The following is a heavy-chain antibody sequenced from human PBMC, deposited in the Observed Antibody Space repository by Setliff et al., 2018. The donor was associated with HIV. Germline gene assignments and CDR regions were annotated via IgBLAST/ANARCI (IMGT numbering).Heavy chain of an antibody. V-gene: IGHV3-7*01. CDR2: INPDGRQR. D-gene: IGHD5-18*01. CDR1: GFTFTTYW. CDR3: ARDTAYSFDY. Sequence: LRLSCAVSGFTFTTYWMTWVRQAPGKGLEWVANINPDGRQRNYADSVKGRFTISRDDADNSLYLQVNSLRAEDTAVYYCARDTAYSFDYWGQGTLVTVSS. J-gene: IGHJ4*02.